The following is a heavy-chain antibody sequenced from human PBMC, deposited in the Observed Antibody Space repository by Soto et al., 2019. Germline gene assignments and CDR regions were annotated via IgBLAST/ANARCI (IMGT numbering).Heavy chain of an antibody. J-gene: IGHJ6*03. CDR3: ASITYYDILTGYPHADFYYYYMDV. V-gene: IGHV4-59*01. Sequence: SETLSLTCTVSGGSISSYYWSWIRQPPGKGLEWIGYIYYSGSTNYNPSLKSRVTISVDTSKNQFSLKLSSVTAADTAVYYCASITYYDILTGYPHADFYYYYMDVWGKGTTVTVSS. CDR2: IYYSGST. CDR1: GGSISSYY. D-gene: IGHD3-9*01.